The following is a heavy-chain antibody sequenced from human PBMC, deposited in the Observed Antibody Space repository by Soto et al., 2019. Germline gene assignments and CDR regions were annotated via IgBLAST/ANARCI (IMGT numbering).Heavy chain of an antibody. CDR1: GGSFSDLI. J-gene: IGHJ4*02. CDR3: ARVLFSGGPSTAFDS. D-gene: IGHD1-1*01. V-gene: IGHV4-34*01. Sequence: SEPLSLTCDVLGGSFSDLIWTWIRQTPGKGLQWIGQINHSGSANYNPPFNTRATVFVDTSKSQFSLRLTSLTAADTALYYCARVLFSGGPSTAFDSWGQGTLVTVSS. CDR2: INHSGSA.